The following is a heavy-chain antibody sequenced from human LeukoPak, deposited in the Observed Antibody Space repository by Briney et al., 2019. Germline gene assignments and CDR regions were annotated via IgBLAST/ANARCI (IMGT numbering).Heavy chain of an antibody. V-gene: IGHV3-23*01. Sequence: PGGSLRLSCVASGFTFSNYDMSWVRQAPGKGLEWVSLISGGGPSTYYTDSVKGRFTISRDNSKNTLYLQMDSLSAEDTAVYYCAKTVPSSGSAVDYWGQGSLVTVSS. CDR3: AKTVPSSGSAVDY. CDR2: ISGGGPST. J-gene: IGHJ4*02. D-gene: IGHD6-13*01. CDR1: GFTFSNYD.